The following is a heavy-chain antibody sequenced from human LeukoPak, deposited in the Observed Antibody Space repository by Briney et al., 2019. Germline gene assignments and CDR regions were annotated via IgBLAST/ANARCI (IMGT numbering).Heavy chain of an antibody. CDR1: GGSISSGGYY. CDR2: IYYSGST. D-gene: IGHD6-19*01. Sequence: PSETLSLTCTVSGGSISSGGYYWSWIRQHPGKGLEWIGYIYYSGSTYYNPSLKSRVTISVDTSKNQFSLKLSSVTAADTAVYYCARDPLGIAVAGLPPIYYGMDVWGQGTTVTVSS. J-gene: IGHJ6*02. V-gene: IGHV4-31*03. CDR3: ARDPLGIAVAGLPPIYYGMDV.